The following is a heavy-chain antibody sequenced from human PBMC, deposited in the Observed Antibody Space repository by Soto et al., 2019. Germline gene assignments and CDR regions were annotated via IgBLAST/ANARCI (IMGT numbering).Heavy chain of an antibody. CDR2: MNPNGGNT. Sequence: GASVKVSCKASGYTFTSYDINWVRQATGQGLEWMGWMNPNGGNTGYAQKFQGRVTMTRNTSISTAYMELSSLRSEDTAVYYCARTASSGWFPVKYYGMDVWGQGTTVTVSS. CDR3: ARTASSGWFPVKYYGMDV. D-gene: IGHD3-10*01. V-gene: IGHV1-8*01. CDR1: GYTFTSYD. J-gene: IGHJ6*02.